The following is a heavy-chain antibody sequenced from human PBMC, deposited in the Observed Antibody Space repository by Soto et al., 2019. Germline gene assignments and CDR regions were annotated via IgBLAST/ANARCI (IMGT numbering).Heavy chain of an antibody. CDR1: YW. Sequence: YWSWIRQPPGKGLEWMGIIYPGDSDTRYSPSFQGQVTISADKSISTAYLQWSSLKASDTAMYYCARLRTGYHENWFDPWGQGTLVTVSS. D-gene: IGHD3-9*01. CDR3: ARLRTGYHENWFDP. CDR2: IYPGDSDT. V-gene: IGHV5-51*01. J-gene: IGHJ5*02.